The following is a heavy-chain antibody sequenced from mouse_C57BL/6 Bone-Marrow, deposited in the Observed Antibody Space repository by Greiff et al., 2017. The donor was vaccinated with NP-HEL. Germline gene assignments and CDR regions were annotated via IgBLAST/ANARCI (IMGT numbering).Heavy chain of an antibody. V-gene: IGHV5-17*01. J-gene: IGHJ4*01. Sequence: VQLQQPGGGLVKPGGSLKLSCAASGFTFSDYGMHWVRQAPEQGLEWVAYISSGSSTIYYADTVKGRFTISRDNAKNTLFLQMTSLRSEDTAMYYCARTLVRWYRDYGGQGTSVTVSA. D-gene: IGHD2-1*01. CDR2: ISSGSSTI. CDR1: GFTFSDYG. CDR3: ARTLVRWYRDY.